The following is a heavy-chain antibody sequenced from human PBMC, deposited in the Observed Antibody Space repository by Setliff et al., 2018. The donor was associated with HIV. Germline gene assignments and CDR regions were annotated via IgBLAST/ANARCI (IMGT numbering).Heavy chain of an antibody. D-gene: IGHD2-15*01. CDR3: ARDFRIIVPDVFDI. Sequence: GGSLRLSCAASGFTVSPYWMSWVRQGPEGLEWVANINQDGREKNYADSVKGRFTISRDNSKNSLYLQMSSLRGEDTAVYYCARDFRIIVPDVFDIWGRGTMVTVSS. CDR1: GFTVSPYW. J-gene: IGHJ3*02. CDR2: INQDGREK. V-gene: IGHV3-7*01.